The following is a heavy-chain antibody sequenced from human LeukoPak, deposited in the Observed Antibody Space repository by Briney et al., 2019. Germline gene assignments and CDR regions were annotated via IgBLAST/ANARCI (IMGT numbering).Heavy chain of an antibody. Sequence: SETLSLTCTGSGGSISSYHWSWIRQHPGEELEWIGYICYSGTTNYNPSLKSRVTISVDTSKNQFSLKLSSVTAADAAVYYCAGGYYYSGMDVWGQGPRSPSP. CDR1: GGSISSYH. V-gene: IGHV4-59*01. CDR3: AGGYYYSGMDV. D-gene: IGHD3-16*01. J-gene: IGHJ6*02. CDR2: ICYSGTT.